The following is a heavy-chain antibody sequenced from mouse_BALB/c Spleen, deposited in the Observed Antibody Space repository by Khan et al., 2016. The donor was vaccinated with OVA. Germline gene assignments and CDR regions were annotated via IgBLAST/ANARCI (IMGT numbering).Heavy chain of an antibody. V-gene: IGHV3-2*02. CDR1: GYSITTDYA. CDR3: ARVYWGDFDY. CDR2: ISYSGNT. Sequence: EVQLQESGPGLVKPSQSLSLTCTVTGYSITTDYAWNWIRQFPGNKLEWMGFISYSGNTKYNPSLKSRISITRDTSKNQLFLQLKSVTIEDTARYYCARVYWGDFDYWGQGTTLTVSS. J-gene: IGHJ2*01. D-gene: IGHD1-1*01.